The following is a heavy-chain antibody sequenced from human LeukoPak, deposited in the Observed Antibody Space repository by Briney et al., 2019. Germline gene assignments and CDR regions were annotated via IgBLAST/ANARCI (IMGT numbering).Heavy chain of an antibody. Sequence: GGSLRLSCAASGFTFSSYGMHWVRQAPGKGLEWVAVISYDGSNKYYADSVKGRFTISRDNSKNTLYLQMNSLRAEDTAVYYCVKELYSDNGGYNDAFDLWGQGTMVTVSP. CDR1: GFTFSSYG. CDR2: ISYDGSNK. D-gene: IGHD3-22*01. V-gene: IGHV3-30*18. J-gene: IGHJ3*01. CDR3: VKELYSDNGGYNDAFDL.